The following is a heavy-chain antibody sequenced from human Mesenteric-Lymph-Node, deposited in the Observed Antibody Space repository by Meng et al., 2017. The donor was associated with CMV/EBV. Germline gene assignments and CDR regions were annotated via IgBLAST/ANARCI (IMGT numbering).Heavy chain of an antibody. CDR3: AREPQLEIDAFDI. Sequence: GESLKISCAASGFTVSSNYMSWVRQAPGKGLEWVSYISSSGSTIYYADSVKGRFTISRDNSKNTLYVQMNSLRPEDTAVYYCAREPQLEIDAFDIWGRGTMVTVSS. D-gene: IGHD1-1*01. J-gene: IGHJ3*02. CDR2: ISSSGSTI. V-gene: IGHV3-48*01. CDR1: GFTVSSNY.